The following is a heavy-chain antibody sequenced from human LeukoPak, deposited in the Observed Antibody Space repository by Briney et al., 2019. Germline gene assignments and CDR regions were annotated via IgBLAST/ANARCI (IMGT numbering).Heavy chain of an antibody. D-gene: IGHD1-20*01. CDR3: ARDHPPWVTGTKAGGGVDP. V-gene: IGHV3-30*04. Sequence: PGGSLRLSCVASGFTFSSYAVHWVRQAPGKGLEWVAVVSHDGRNTYYADSVKGRFTISRDNSKNTIYLQMNSLRVEDTAVYYCARDHPPWVTGTKAGGGVDPWGQGTLVTVSS. CDR1: GFTFSSYA. J-gene: IGHJ5*02. CDR2: VSHDGRNT.